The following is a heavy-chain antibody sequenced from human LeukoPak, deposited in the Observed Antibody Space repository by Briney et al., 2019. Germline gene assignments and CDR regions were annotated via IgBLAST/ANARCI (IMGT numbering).Heavy chain of an antibody. D-gene: IGHD3-22*01. J-gene: IGHJ6*03. CDR3: ARGDDSSFGITYYYYMDV. Sequence: GASVKVSCNASGYTFTSYGISWVRLAPGQGLEWMGWISAYTGNTNYAQKLQGRVTLTMDTSTSTTYMELRSLRSDDTAVYYCARGDDSSFGITYYYYMDVWGKGTTVTVSS. CDR2: ISAYTGNT. V-gene: IGHV1-18*01. CDR1: GYTFTSYG.